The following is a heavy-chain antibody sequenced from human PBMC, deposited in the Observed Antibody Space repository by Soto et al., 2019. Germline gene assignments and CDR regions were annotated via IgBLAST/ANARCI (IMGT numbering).Heavy chain of an antibody. Sequence: GGSLRLSCAASGFTFSSYSMNWVRQAPGKGLEWVAVISYDGSNKYYADSVKGRFTISRDNSKNTLYLQMNSLRAEDTAVYYCARDLGGSSYISSSGPEYYFDYWGQGTLVTVSS. D-gene: IGHD6-6*01. V-gene: IGHV3-30*03. CDR3: ARDLGGSSYISSSGPEYYFDY. CDR1: GFTFSSYS. CDR2: ISYDGSNK. J-gene: IGHJ4*02.